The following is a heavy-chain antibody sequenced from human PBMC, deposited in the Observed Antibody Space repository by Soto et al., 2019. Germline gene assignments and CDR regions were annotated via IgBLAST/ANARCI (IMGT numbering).Heavy chain of an antibody. J-gene: IGHJ4*02. CDR1: GFTFSSYW. CDR2: IKQDGGEK. Sequence: EVQLVESGGGLVQPGGSLRLSCAASGFTFSSYWMSWVRQAPGKGLEWVASIKQDGGEKYYVDSVKGRFTISRENATNSLYLQMNSLRDEDTDVYCCARDQRRYEDFVYWGQGTLVTVSS. CDR3: ARDQRRYEDFVY. V-gene: IGHV3-7*04. D-gene: IGHD1-1*01.